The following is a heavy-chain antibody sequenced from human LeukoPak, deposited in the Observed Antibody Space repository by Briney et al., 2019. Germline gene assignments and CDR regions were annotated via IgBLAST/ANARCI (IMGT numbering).Heavy chain of an antibody. CDR1: GYTFTGYY. D-gene: IGHD3-3*01. V-gene: IGHV1-2*06. Sequence: GASVKVSCKASGYTFTGYYMHWVRQAPGQGLEWMGRINPNGGGTNYAQKFQGRVTMTSDTSISTAYMELSRLRSDDTAVYYCARGRKITIFGVACVYWGQGTLVTVSS. J-gene: IGHJ4*02. CDR3: ARGRKITIFGVACVY. CDR2: INPNGGGT.